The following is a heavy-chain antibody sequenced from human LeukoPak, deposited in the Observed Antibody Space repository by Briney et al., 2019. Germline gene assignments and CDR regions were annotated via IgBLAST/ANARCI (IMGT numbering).Heavy chain of an antibody. J-gene: IGHJ4*02. CDR2: ISSSGSTI. D-gene: IGHD6-13*01. CDR3: AREYSSSLADY. CDR1: GFTFSSYE. Sequence: PGGSLTLSCAASGFTFSSYEMNWVRQAPGKGLEWVSYISSSGSTIYYADSVKGRFTISRDNAKNSLYLQMNSLRAEDTAVYYCAREYSSSLADYWGQGTLVTVSS. V-gene: IGHV3-48*03.